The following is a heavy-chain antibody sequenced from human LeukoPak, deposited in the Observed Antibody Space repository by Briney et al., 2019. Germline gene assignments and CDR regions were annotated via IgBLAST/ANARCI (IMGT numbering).Heavy chain of an antibody. Sequence: SVKVSLKSSGGTFTSYALCGVRDAPGQGLEWMGRFIPIFGTANYTQKFQGRVTITTDASTSTAYMKLSSQKCEDAAEYYWVRQPGGELLCGDYYYYYMDVMGKGNTGTLS. D-gene: IGHD1-26*01. CDR1: GGTFTSYA. CDR3: VRQPGGELLCGDYYYYYMDV. J-gene: IGHJ6*03. V-gene: IGHV1-69*05. CDR2: FIPIFGTA.